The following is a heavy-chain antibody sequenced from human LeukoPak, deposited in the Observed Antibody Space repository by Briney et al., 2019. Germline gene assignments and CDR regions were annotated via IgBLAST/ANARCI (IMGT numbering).Heavy chain of an antibody. V-gene: IGHV3-23*01. CDR2: ISGSGGST. CDR3: ANDYYDSSGYYYAFDI. J-gene: IGHJ3*02. CDR1: GFTFSSYS. Sequence: GGSLRLSCAASGFTFSSYSMNWVRQAPGKGLEWVSAISGSGGSTYYADSVKGRFTISRDNSKNTLYLQMNSLRAEDTAVYYCANDYYDSSGYYYAFDIWGQGTMVTVSS. D-gene: IGHD3-22*01.